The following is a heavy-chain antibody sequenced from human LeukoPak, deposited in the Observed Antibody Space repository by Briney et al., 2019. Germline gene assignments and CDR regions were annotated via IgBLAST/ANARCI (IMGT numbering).Heavy chain of an antibody. D-gene: IGHD2-15*01. CDR1: GFTFDDYA. CDR3: ARGRRDIVVVVAAHFDY. CDR2: ISWNSGSI. J-gene: IGHJ4*02. V-gene: IGHV3-9*01. Sequence: GRSLRLSCAASGFTFDDYAMHWVRQAPGKGLEWVSGISWNSGSIGYADSVKGRFTISRDNAKNSLYLQMNSLRAEDTASYYCARGRRDIVVVVAAHFDYWGQGTLVTVSS.